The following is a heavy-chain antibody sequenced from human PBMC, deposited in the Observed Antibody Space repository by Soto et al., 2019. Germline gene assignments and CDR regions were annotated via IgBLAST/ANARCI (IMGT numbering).Heavy chain of an antibody. Sequence: GGSLRLSCAASGFTFDSYWMTWVRQAPGKGMEWVAHIKQDGGQTYYVDSVKGRFTISRDNAKTSLYLQMNSLRAEDTSVYFCARGGNGYENWPPYYYYGMDVWGQGTTVTVSS. V-gene: IGHV3-7*01. D-gene: IGHD5-12*01. CDR3: ARGGNGYENWPPYYYYGMDV. CDR2: IKQDGGQT. J-gene: IGHJ6*02. CDR1: GFTFDSYW.